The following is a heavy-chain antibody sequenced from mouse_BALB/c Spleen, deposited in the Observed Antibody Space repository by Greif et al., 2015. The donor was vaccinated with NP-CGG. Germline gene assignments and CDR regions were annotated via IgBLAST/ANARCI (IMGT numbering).Heavy chain of an antibody. Sequence: VQLKQSGAELVKPGASVKLSCTASGFNIKDTYMHWVKQRPEQGLEWIGRIDPANSNTKYDPKFQGKATITADTSSNAAYLQLSSLTSEDTAVYYCAGGDYGNYVVAYWGQGTLVTVSA. CDR1: GFNIKDTY. CDR3: AGGDYGNYVVAY. D-gene: IGHD2-1*01. J-gene: IGHJ3*01. V-gene: IGHV14-3*02. CDR2: IDPANSNT.